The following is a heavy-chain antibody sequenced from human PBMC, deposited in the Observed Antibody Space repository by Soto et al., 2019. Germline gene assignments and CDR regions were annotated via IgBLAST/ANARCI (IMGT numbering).Heavy chain of an antibody. CDR1: GGSISSSSYC. V-gene: IGHV4-39*02. CDR2: IYYSGST. Sequence: SEPLSLTGTVSGGSISSSSYCWGWIRQPPGKGLEWIGSIYYSGSTYYNPSLKSRVTISVDTSKNQFSLKLSSVTAADTAVYYCARDSRYSMDVWGQGTTVTVSS. CDR3: ARDSRYSMDV. J-gene: IGHJ6*02.